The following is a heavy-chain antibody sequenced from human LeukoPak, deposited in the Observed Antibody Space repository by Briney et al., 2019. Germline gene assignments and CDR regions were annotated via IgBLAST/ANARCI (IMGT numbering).Heavy chain of an antibody. CDR3: AKDFRIGYPAHFDY. J-gene: IGHJ4*02. V-gene: IGHV3-23*01. D-gene: IGHD5-12*01. CDR1: GFTFRSLA. CDR2: IYENGGTT. Sequence: GGSLRLSCVGSGFTFRSLAMSWVHQAPEKGLEFVSGIYENGGTTYYADSVKGRFSISRDNSKNTLYLQMDSLRGEDTAVYYCAKDFRIGYPAHFDYWGQGALVTVSS.